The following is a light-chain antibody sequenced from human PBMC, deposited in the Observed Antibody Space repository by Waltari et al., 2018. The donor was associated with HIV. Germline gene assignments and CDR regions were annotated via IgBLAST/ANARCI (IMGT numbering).Light chain of an antibody. V-gene: IGKV4-1*01. CDR1: QSLLYSSNNKNY. CDR2: WGS. J-gene: IGKJ2*01. Sequence: DIVMTQSPDSLAVSQGERATMNCKSSQSLLYSSNNKNYLAWYQQKPGQPPKLLLYWGSTRESGVPDRFSGSGSATDFTLTIISLQAEDVAVYYCQQYSITPVTFGQGTKLEIK. CDR3: QQYSITPVT.